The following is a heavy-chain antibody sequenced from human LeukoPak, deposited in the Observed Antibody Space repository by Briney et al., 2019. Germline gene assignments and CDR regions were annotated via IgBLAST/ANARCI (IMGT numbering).Heavy chain of an antibody. CDR2: INPNSGGT. J-gene: IGHJ4*02. Sequence: ASVKASCKASGYTFTGYYMHWVRQAPGQGLEWMGWINPNSGGTNYAQKFQGRVTMTRDTSISTAYMELSRLRSDDTAVYYCARVAMSGIGSDDFWGQGTLVTASS. V-gene: IGHV1-2*02. CDR3: ARVAMSGIGSDDF. D-gene: IGHD1-26*01. CDR1: GYTFTGYY.